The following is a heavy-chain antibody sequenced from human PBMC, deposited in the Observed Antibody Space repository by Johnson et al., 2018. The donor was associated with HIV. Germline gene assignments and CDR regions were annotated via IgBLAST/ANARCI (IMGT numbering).Heavy chain of an antibody. V-gene: IGHV3-30*03. CDR3: AGGSRYTYDNDDAYLLHAFDF. D-gene: IGHD3-22*01. J-gene: IGHJ3*01. Sequence: QVQLVESGGGVVQPGRSLRLSCAVSGIIFSHYGMHWVRQAPGKGLEWVALISYDGIKTYYVDSVKARFTISRDDARNTLYLQMNSLRIEDTGLYYCAGGSRYTYDNDDAYLLHAFDFWGQGTMGTVSS. CDR2: ISYDGIKT. CDR1: GIIFSHYG.